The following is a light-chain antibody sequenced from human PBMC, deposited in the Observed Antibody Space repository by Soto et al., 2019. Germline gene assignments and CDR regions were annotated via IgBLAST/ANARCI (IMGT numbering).Light chain of an antibody. CDR3: CSYAGTPYV. CDR2: DVT. J-gene: IGLJ1*01. Sequence: QSALTQPRSVSGSPGQSVTISCTGTRSDVGGYNSVSWYQQHPGKAPKLIIHDVTERPSGVPDRFSGSKSGNTASLTISGLQAEDEADYYCCSYAGTPYVFGTGTKLTVL. CDR1: RSDVGGYNS. V-gene: IGLV2-11*01.